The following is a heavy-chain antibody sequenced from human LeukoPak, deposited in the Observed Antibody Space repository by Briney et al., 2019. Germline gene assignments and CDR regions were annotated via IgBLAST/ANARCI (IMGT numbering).Heavy chain of an antibody. Sequence: SETLSLTCTVSGDSMTSSNHYWVWIRQPPGKGLEWIGSIYYGGSTYYNPSLKSRVTISQDTSKNQFSLKVNTLTAADTAVYHCARRSHCTGDSCYPVWGQGTTVTVSS. CDR1: GDSMTSSNHY. CDR2: IYYGGST. V-gene: IGHV4-39*01. J-gene: IGHJ6*02. CDR3: ARRSHCTGDSCYPV. D-gene: IGHD2-15*01.